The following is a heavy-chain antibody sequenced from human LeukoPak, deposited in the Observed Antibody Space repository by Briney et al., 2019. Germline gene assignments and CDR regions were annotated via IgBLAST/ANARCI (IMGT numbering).Heavy chain of an antibody. J-gene: IGHJ4*02. CDR3: ARAIYYDSSGYYFPLGY. CDR2: INPNSGGT. D-gene: IGHD3-22*01. Sequence: GASVKVSCKASGGTFSSYAISWVRQAPGQGLEWMGWINPNSGGTNYAQKFQGWVTMTRDTSISTAYMELSRLRSDDTAVYYCARAIYYDSSGYYFPLGYWGQGTLVTVSS. CDR1: GGTFSSYA. V-gene: IGHV1-2*04.